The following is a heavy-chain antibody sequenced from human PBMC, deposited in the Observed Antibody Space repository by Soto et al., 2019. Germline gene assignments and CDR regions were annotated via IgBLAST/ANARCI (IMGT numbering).Heavy chain of an antibody. V-gene: IGHV3-48*02. CDR3: ARDWIEWELVPTNFDY. D-gene: IGHD1-26*01. CDR1: GFTFSSYS. Sequence: EVQLVESGGGLVQPGGSLRLSCAASGFTFSSYSMNWVRQAPGKGLEWVSYISSSSSTIYYADSVKGRFTISRDNAKNSLYLQMNSLRDEDTAVYYCARDWIEWELVPTNFDYWGQGTLVTVSS. J-gene: IGHJ4*02. CDR2: ISSSSSTI.